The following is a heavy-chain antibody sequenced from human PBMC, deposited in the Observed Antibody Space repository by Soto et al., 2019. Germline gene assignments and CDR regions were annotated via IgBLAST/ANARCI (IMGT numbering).Heavy chain of an antibody. J-gene: IGHJ4*02. CDR2: LSSDGFGA. D-gene: IGHD3-16*01. CDR3: ARDLGGPDY. CDR1: DFSLSPYW. Sequence: LRLSCAASDFSLSPYWMHWVRQVPGRGLEWVARLSSDGFGAAYADSVKGRFFISRDIARNTLSLQMNSLRADDTAIYYCARDLGGPDYWGRGTSVTVSS. V-gene: IGHV3-74*03.